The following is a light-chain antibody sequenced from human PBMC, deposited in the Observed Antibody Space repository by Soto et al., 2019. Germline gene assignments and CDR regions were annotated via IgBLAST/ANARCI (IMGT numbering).Light chain of an antibody. J-gene: IGLJ1*01. CDR2: DVS. V-gene: IGLV2-14*01. Sequence: QSALTQPASVSGSTGQSITISCTGASSDVGGYNYVSWYQQHPGKAPELMIYDVSNRPSGVSNRFSGSKSGNTASLTISGLQAEDAADYYCSSYTSSSLYVFGTGTKLTVL. CDR1: SSDVGGYNY. CDR3: SSYTSSSLYV.